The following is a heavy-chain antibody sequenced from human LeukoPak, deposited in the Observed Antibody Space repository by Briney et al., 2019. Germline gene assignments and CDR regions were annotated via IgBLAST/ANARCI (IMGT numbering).Heavy chain of an antibody. V-gene: IGHV1-18*01. Sequence: VASVKVSYKASGYTFTSYGISWVRQAPGQGLEWMGWISAYNGNTNYAQKLQGRVTMTTDTSTSTAYMELRSLRSDDTAVYYCARDLSRDRAFDIWGQGTMVTVSS. CDR1: GYTFTSYG. D-gene: IGHD3-3*02. CDR3: ARDLSRDRAFDI. J-gene: IGHJ3*02. CDR2: ISAYNGNT.